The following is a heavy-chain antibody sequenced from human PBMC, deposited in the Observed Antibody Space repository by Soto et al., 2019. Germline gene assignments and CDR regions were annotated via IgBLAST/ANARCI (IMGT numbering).Heavy chain of an antibody. V-gene: IGHV1-69*10. CDR2: IIPILGIA. J-gene: IGHJ4*02. CDR1: GGTFSSYA. CDR3: ARDRVGDGYNYFDY. Sequence: SVKVSCKASGGTFSSYAISWVRQAPGQGLEWMGGIIPILGIANYAQKFQGRVTITADKSTSTAYMELSSLRSEDTAVYYCARDRVGDGYNYFDYWGQGTLVTVSS. D-gene: IGHD5-12*01.